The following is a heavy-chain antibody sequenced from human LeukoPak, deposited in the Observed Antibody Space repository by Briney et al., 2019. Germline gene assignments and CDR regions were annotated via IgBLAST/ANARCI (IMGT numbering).Heavy chain of an antibody. V-gene: IGHV3-23*01. CDR1: GFTFSSYW. J-gene: IGHJ4*02. Sequence: GGSLRLSCAASGFTFSSYWMSWVRQAPGKGLEWVSYISATGGTIYYADSVKGRFTISRDNSKNTLYLQMNSLRAEDTAVYYCAKDLILAVAGWGFGYFDYWGQGTLVTVSS. CDR2: ISATGGTI. CDR3: AKDLILAVAGWGFGYFDY. D-gene: IGHD6-19*01.